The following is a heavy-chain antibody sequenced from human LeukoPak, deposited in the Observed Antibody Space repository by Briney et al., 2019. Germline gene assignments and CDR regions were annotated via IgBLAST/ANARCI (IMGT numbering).Heavy chain of an antibody. V-gene: IGHV4-59*08. CDR2: IYSSGTT. CDR3: ARHVWLGPFDI. Sequence: PSVTLSLTCTVSGGSIRSYYWSWMRQPPGKGLEWIGYIYSSGTTYYNPSLKSRVTISLETSKTQFSLKLSSVTAADTAIYYCARHVWLGPFDIWGQGTMVSVSS. J-gene: IGHJ3*02. CDR1: GGSIRSYY. D-gene: IGHD3-16*01.